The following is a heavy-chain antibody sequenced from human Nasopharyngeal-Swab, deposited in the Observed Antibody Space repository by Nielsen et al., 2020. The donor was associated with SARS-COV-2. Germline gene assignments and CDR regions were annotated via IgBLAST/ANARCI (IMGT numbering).Heavy chain of an antibody. CDR2: ITWNGGGT. D-gene: IGHD3-3*01. Sequence: GESLKISCAASGFTFSSYWMHWVRQAPGKGLEWVSGITWNGGGTGYADSVKGRFTISRDNAKKSLFLQMNSLRAEDTALYYCARDLEGSDWGQGTLVTVSS. V-gene: IGHV3-20*04. CDR3: ARDLEGSD. J-gene: IGHJ4*02. CDR1: GFTFSSYW.